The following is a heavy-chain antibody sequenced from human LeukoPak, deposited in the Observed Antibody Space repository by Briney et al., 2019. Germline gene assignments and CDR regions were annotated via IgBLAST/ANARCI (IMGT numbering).Heavy chain of an antibody. CDR3: ARTIYSGWYFGNKDFDY. D-gene: IGHD6-19*01. Sequence: PGESLKISCKGSGYSFTSYWIGWVRQMPGKGLEWMGIIYPGDSDTRYSPSFQGQVTISADKSISTAYLQWSSLKASDTAMYYCARTIYSGWYFGNKDFDYWGQGTLVTVSS. V-gene: IGHV5-51*01. CDR2: IYPGDSDT. CDR1: GYSFTSYW. J-gene: IGHJ4*02.